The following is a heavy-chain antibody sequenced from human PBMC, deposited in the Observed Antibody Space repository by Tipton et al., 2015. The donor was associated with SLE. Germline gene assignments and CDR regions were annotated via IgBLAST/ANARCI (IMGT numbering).Heavy chain of an antibody. J-gene: IGHJ4*02. Sequence: SLRLSCAASGFSVSGHYMSWVRQAPGKGLEWVSVIYSGGTTYYADSVKGRFTISRDSSENTLYLQMNSLRAEDTAVYYCARDLTGSGYCGFEYWGQGPLVTVSS. CDR3: ARDLTGSGYCGFEY. D-gene: IGHD5-12*01. V-gene: IGHV3-66*02. CDR2: IYSGGTT. CDR1: GFSVSGHY.